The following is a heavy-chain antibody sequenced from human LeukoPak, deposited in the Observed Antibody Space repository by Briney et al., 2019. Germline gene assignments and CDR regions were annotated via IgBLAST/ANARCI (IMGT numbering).Heavy chain of an antibody. CDR1: GGTFSSYA. J-gene: IGHJ5*02. CDR3: ATTAPDYDILTGYAS. D-gene: IGHD3-9*01. Sequence: ASVKVSCKASGGTFSSYAISWVRQAPGQGLEWMGGIIPIFGTANYAQKFQGRVTITADKSTSTAYMELSSLRSEDTAVYYCATTAPDYDILTGYASWGQGTLVTVSS. V-gene: IGHV1-69*06. CDR2: IIPIFGTA.